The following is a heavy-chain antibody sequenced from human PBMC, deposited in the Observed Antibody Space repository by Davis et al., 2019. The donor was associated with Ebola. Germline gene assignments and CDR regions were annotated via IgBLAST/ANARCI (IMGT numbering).Heavy chain of an antibody. CDR2: ISSSSSYT. CDR3: AKSGLSFGVVKYHYGMDV. V-gene: IGHV3-11*03. J-gene: IGHJ6*04. D-gene: IGHD3-3*01. CDR1: GFTSSGFTFSDYY. Sequence: GGSLRLSCAASGFTSSGFTFSDYYMSWIRQAPGKGLEWVSYISSSSSYTNYADSVKGRFTISRDNAKNSLYLQMNSLRAEDTAVYYCAKSGLSFGVVKYHYGMDVWGKGTTVTVSS.